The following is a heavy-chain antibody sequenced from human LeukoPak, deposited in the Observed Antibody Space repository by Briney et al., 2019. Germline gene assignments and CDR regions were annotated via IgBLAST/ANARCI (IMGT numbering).Heavy chain of an antibody. CDR3: AKDKYSPVRSMSEAAYYFDF. CDR1: GFTFSSYA. Sequence: GRSLRLSCASPGFTFSSYAMTWVPQAPGEGLQWVSGFSGSGTSAYYADSVRGRFTISRDNSKNTLYLQMNSLRAEDTAVYHCAKDKYSPVRSMSEAAYYFDFWGPGTLVTVSS. CDR2: FSGSGTSA. D-gene: IGHD6-13*01. J-gene: IGHJ4*02. V-gene: IGHV3-23*01.